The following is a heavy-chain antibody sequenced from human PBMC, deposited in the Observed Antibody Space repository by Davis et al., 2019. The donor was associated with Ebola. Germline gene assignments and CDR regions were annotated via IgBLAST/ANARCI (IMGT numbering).Heavy chain of an antibody. CDR1: GYTFKNSA. J-gene: IGHJ5*02. CDR2: ISAYIGNT. Sequence: AASVKVSCKASGYTFKNSAISWVRQAPGQGLEWMGWISAYIGNTNYAQKLQGRVTMTTDTSTSTAYMELRSLRSDDTAVYYCARVVAVASGWFDPWGQGTLVTVSS. D-gene: IGHD6-19*01. CDR3: ARVVAVASGWFDP. V-gene: IGHV1-18*01.